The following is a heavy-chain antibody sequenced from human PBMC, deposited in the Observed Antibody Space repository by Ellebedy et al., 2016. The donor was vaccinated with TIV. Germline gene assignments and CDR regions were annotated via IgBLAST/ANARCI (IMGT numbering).Heavy chain of an antibody. CDR3: AHRHNLYRPHWVMDV. J-gene: IGHJ6*02. CDR1: GFSLSTSGVG. CDR2: IYWDDDK. D-gene: IGHD1-14*01. V-gene: IGHV2-5*02. Sequence: SGPTLVKPTQTLTLTCTFSGFSLSTSGVGVGWIRQPPGKALEWLAVIYWDDDKRYSPSLKSRLTITKDTSKNQVVLIMTNMDPVDTGTYYCAHRHNLYRPHWVMDVWGQGTTVTVSS.